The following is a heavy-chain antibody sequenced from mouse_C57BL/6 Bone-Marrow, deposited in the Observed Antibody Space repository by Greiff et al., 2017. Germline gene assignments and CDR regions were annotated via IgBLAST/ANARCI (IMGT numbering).Heavy chain of an antibody. V-gene: IGHV5-4*01. CDR1: GFTFSSYA. CDR2: ISDGGSYT. D-gene: IGHD1-1*01. J-gene: IGHJ1*03. CDR3: AREHYYGSSSSHWYFDV. Sequence: DVHLVESGGGLVKPGGSLKLSCAASGFTFSSYAMSWVRQTPEKRLEWVATISDGGSYTYYPDNVKGRFTISRDNAKNNLYLQMSHLKSEDTAMYYCAREHYYGSSSSHWYFDVWGTGTTVTVSS.